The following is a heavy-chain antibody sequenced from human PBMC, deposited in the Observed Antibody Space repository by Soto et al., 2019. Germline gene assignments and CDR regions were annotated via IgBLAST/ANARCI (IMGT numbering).Heavy chain of an antibody. CDR1: GFSFSSYW. J-gene: IGHJ3*02. V-gene: IGHV3-7*03. CDR2: IRQDGSQI. Sequence: GSLRLSCAASGFSFSSYWMSWVRQAPGKGLEWVANIRQDGSQIYYLGSVKGRFTISRDNAKNSLYLQMNSLRAEDTAVYYCARLQWPSKGAFDIWGQGTMVTVSS. D-gene: IGHD6-19*01. CDR3: ARLQWPSKGAFDI.